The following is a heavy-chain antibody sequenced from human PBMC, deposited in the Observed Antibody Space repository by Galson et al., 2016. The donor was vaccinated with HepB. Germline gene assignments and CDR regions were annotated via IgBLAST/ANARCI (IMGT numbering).Heavy chain of an antibody. J-gene: IGHJ3*01. Sequence: CAISCDSVSSNSAAWYWIRQSPSRGLEWLGRTYYMSKWYNDYSLAVKSRITINPYTSKNQFSLQLNSVTPEDTAVYYCVGIAAAGTHDFDRWGQGTMVTVSS. D-gene: IGHD6-13*01. V-gene: IGHV6-1*01. CDR3: VGIAAAGTHDFDR. CDR1: CDSVSSNSAA. CDR2: TYYMSKWYN.